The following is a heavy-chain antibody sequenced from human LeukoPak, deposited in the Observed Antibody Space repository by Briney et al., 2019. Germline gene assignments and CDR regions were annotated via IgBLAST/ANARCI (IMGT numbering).Heavy chain of an antibody. D-gene: IGHD3-10*01. Sequence: SETLSLTCTVSGGSISSYYWSWIRQPAGKGLEWIGRIYTSGSTNYNPSLKSRVTMSVDTSKNQFSLKLSSVTAADTAVYYCAREGYYYGSGSYFIFDYWGQGTLVTVSS. V-gene: IGHV4-4*07. CDR3: AREGYYYGSGSYFIFDY. CDR2: IYTSGST. CDR1: GGSISSYY. J-gene: IGHJ4*02.